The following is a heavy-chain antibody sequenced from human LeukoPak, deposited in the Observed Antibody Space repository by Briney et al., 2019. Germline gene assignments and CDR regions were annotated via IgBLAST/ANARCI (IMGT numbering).Heavy chain of an antibody. V-gene: IGHV3-48*03. J-gene: IGHJ5*02. CDR3: ARGDPHADL. CDR2: ITISGHTK. Sequence: GGSLRLSCAASGLDLSTYEMNWVRQAPGKRLEWIADITISGHTKNYADSVKGRFTISRDNARTSLHLQMNSLRVEDTGVYYCARGDPHADLWGQGTLVTVSS. CDR1: GLDLSTYE.